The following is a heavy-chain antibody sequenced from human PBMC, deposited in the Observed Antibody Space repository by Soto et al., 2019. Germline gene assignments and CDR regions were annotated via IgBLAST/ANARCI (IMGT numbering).Heavy chain of an antibody. Sequence: PSETLSLTCTVSGVSISSSSYYWGWIRQPPGKGLEWIGSIYYSGSTYYNPSLKSRVTISVDTSKNQFSLKLSSVTAADTAVYYCARQQRLAAAGIDYWGQGTLVTVSS. D-gene: IGHD6-13*01. CDR2: IYYSGST. V-gene: IGHV4-39*01. J-gene: IGHJ4*02. CDR3: ARQQRLAAAGIDY. CDR1: GVSISSSSYY.